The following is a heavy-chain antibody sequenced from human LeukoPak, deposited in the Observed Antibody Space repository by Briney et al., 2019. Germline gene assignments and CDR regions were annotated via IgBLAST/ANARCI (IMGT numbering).Heavy chain of an antibody. V-gene: IGHV2-5*02. CDR1: GFSLSTSGVA. CDR2: IYWDDDK. D-gene: IGHD5-24*01. J-gene: IGHJ4*02. Sequence: SGPTLVKPTQTLTLTCTFSGFSLSTSGVAVGWIRQPPGKALEWLGLIYWDDDKRYSPSLKSALTITKDTSKNQVVLTMTNMDPVDTATYFCAHRRDGYNSLDYWGQGTLVTVSS. CDR3: AHRRDGYNSLDY.